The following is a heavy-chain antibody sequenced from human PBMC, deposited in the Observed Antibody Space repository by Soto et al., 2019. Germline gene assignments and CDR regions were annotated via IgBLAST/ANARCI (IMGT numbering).Heavy chain of an antibody. D-gene: IGHD3-16*01. CDR2: ISSSSSYI. J-gene: IGHJ6*02. V-gene: IGHV3-21*01. Sequence: EVQLVESGGGLVKPGGSLRLSCAASGFTFSSYSMNWVRQAPGKGLEWVSSISSSSSYIYYADSVKGRFTISRDNAKNSLYLQMNSLRAEDTAVYYCARDLLVTFGGASGMDVWGQGTTVTVSS. CDR1: GFTFSSYS. CDR3: ARDLLVTFGGASGMDV.